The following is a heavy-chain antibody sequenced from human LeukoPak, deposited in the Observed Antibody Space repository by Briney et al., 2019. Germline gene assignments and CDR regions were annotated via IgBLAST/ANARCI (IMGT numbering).Heavy chain of an antibody. Sequence: ASVKVSCKASGYTFTNYYIHWVRQAPGQGLEWMGITNPNGGATNYAQKFQDRVTMTRDTSTTTVYMELSSLRSEDTAVYYCARDVRAGYVYYFDYWGQGTLVTVSS. D-gene: IGHD5-12*01. CDR2: TNPNGGAT. CDR3: ARDVRAGYVYYFDY. V-gene: IGHV1-46*01. CDR1: GYTFTNYY. J-gene: IGHJ4*02.